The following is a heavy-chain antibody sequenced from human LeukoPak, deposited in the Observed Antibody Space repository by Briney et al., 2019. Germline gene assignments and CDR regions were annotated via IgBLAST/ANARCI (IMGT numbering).Heavy chain of an antibody. D-gene: IGHD2-15*01. CDR1: GFTFSSYG. Sequence: SGGSPRLSCAASGFTFSSYGMHWVRQAPGKGLEWVAAIWYDGSIQYYADSVKGRFTISRDNSKNTLYLQMDSLRAEDTAVYYCARAGYCSGGSCYGSDYWGQGTLVSVSS. J-gene: IGHJ4*02. CDR3: ARAGYCSGGSCYGSDY. CDR2: IWYDGSIQ. V-gene: IGHV3-33*01.